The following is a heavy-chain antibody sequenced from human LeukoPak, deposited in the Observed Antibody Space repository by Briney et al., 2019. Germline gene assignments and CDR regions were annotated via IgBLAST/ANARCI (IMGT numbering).Heavy chain of an antibody. Sequence: GGSLRLSCAASGFTVSSNYMSWVRQAPGKGLQWVSLIYSGGSTYYADSVKGRFTISRDNSKNTLYLQMNSLRAEDTAVYYCARDARPYYDFWSGYLTENYYYGMDVWGQGTTVTVSS. D-gene: IGHD3-3*01. CDR2: IYSGGST. V-gene: IGHV3-66*01. CDR1: GFTVSSNY. CDR3: ARDARPYYDFWSGYLTENYYYGMDV. J-gene: IGHJ6*02.